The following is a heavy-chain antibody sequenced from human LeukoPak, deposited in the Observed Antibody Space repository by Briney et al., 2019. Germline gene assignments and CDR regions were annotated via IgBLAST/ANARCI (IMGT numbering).Heavy chain of an antibody. J-gene: IGHJ4*02. CDR3: ARRLYYDFWSGPLRY. V-gene: IGHV4-59*12. Sequence: SETLSLTCTVSGGSISSYYWSWIRQPPGKGLEWIGYIYYSGSTNYNPSLKSRVTISVDTSKNQFSLKLSSVTAADTAVYYCARRLYYDFWSGPLRYWGQGTLVTVSS. D-gene: IGHD3-3*01. CDR2: IYYSGST. CDR1: GGSISSYY.